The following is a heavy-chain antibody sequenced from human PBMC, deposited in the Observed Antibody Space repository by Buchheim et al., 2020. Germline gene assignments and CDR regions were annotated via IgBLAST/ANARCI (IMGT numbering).Heavy chain of an antibody. CDR3: ARGGDAGDFWSGYYIRWFDP. V-gene: IGHV4-30-4*01. J-gene: IGHJ5*02. Sequence: QVQLQESGPGLVKPSQTLSLTCTVSGGSISSGDYYWSWIRQPPGKGLEWIGYIYYSGSTYYNPSLKSRVTISVNTPKNQFSLKLSSVTAADTAVYYCARGGDAGDFWSGYYIRWFDPWGQGTL. D-gene: IGHD3-3*01. CDR2: IYYSGST. CDR1: GGSISSGDYY.